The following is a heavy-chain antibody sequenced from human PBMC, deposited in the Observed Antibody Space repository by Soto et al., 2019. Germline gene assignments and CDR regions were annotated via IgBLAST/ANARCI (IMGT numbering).Heavy chain of an antibody. CDR2: IIPIFGIE. D-gene: IGHD1-26*01. V-gene: IGHV1-69*05. CDR3: SRLHSGNDDI. Sequence: QVQLVQSGAEVKKPGSSVKVSCKASGGTFSSYAISWVRQAPGQGLEWMGGIIPIFGIENYAQKFQGRVTITTDESTSTAYMELISLRSDEAAVFYCSRLHSGNDDIRGQGTMVTVSS. CDR1: GGTFSSYA. J-gene: IGHJ3*02.